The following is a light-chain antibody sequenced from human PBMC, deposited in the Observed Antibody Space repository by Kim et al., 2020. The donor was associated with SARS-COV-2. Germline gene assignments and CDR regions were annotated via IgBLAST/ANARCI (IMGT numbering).Light chain of an antibody. V-gene: IGLV1-44*01. Sequence: GQGVTISCSGSRSNIGGNTVNWYQQHPGTAPKLLIYNDNQRPSGVPDRFSGSKSGASASLAISGLQSEDEADYYCAAWDDSLNGPVFGGGTQLTVL. J-gene: IGLJ3*02. CDR3: AAWDDSLNGPV. CDR1: RSNIGGNT. CDR2: NDN.